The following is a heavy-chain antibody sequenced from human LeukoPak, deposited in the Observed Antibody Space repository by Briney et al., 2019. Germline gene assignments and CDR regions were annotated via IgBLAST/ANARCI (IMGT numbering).Heavy chain of an antibody. V-gene: IGHV4-4*07. CDR1: GGSITGYY. CDR2: ISTSGST. CDR3: ARDCRGGSCYPAAFDI. D-gene: IGHD2-15*01. J-gene: IGHJ3*02. Sequence: SETLSLTCTVSGGSITGYYWSWIRQPAGKGLEWIGRISTSGSTDYNPSLKSRVTLSVDTSKNQFSLNLSSVTAADTAVYYCARDCRGGSCYPAAFDIWGQGTMVTFSS.